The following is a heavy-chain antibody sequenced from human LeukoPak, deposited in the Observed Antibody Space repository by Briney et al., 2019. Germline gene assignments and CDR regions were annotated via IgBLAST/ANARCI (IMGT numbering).Heavy chain of an antibody. CDR3: ARDKLVDTMVQGVIAYYFDY. CDR2: ISYDGSNK. J-gene: IGHJ4*02. Sequence: GGSLRLSCAASGFTFSSYAMHWVRQAPGKGLEWVAVISYDGSNKYYADSVKGRFTISRDNSKNTLYLQMNSLRAEDTAVYYCARDKLVDTMVQGVIAYYFDYWGQGTLVTVSS. CDR1: GFTFSSYA. D-gene: IGHD3-10*01. V-gene: IGHV3-30*04.